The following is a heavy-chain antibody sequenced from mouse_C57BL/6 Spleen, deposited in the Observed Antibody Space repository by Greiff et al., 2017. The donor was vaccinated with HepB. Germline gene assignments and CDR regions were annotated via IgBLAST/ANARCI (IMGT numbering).Heavy chain of an antibody. V-gene: IGHV1-54*01. CDR1: GYAFTNYL. CDR2: INPGSGGT. CDR3: ARSDSSFAY. J-gene: IGHJ3*01. Sequence: VQLQQSGAELVRPGTSVKVSCKASGYAFTNYLIEWVKQRPGQGLEWIGVINPGSGGTNYNEKFKGKATLTADKSSSTAYMQLSSLTSEDSAVYFCARSDSSFAYWGQGTLVTVSA.